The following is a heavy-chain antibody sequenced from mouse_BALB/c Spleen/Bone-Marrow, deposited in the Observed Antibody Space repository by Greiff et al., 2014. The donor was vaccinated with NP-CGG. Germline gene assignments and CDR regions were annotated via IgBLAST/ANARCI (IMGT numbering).Heavy chain of an antibody. CDR2: ISYSGST. Sequence: EVKLQESGPGLVKPSQSLSLTCTVTGYSITSDYAWNWIRQFPGNKLEWMGYISYSGSTSYNPSLKSRISITRDTSKNQFFLQLNSVITEDTATYYCANWGPYYFDYWGQGTTLTVSS. CDR1: GYSITSDYA. V-gene: IGHV3-2*02. CDR3: ANWGPYYFDY. J-gene: IGHJ2*01. D-gene: IGHD4-1*02.